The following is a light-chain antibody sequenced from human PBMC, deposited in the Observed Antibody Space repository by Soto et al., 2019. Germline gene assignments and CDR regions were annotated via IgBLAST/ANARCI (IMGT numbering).Light chain of an antibody. CDR2: EVS. CDR1: SSDVGGYNY. V-gene: IGLV2-8*01. J-gene: IGLJ7*01. Sequence: QSALTQPPSASGSPGQSVTISCTGTSSDVGGYNYGSWYQQHPGKAPKLMVSEVSKRPSGVPDRFSGSKSGNTASLTGSVLQAEDEADYYCSSYAGSNNPYVFGRGTQLTVL. CDR3: SSYAGSNNPYV.